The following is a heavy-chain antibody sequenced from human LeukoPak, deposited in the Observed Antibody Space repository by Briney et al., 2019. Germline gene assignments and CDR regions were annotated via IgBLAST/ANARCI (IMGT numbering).Heavy chain of an antibody. D-gene: IGHD2-2*01. J-gene: IGHJ6*02. Sequence: GGSLRRSCAASGFTFSSYAMSWVRQAPGKGLEWVSAISGSGGSTYYADSVKGRFTISRDNSKNTLYLQMNSLRAEDTAVYYCAKGRFPRSTPYGMDVWGQGTTVTVSS. CDR2: ISGSGGST. CDR3: AKGRFPRSTPYGMDV. V-gene: IGHV3-23*01. CDR1: GFTFSSYA.